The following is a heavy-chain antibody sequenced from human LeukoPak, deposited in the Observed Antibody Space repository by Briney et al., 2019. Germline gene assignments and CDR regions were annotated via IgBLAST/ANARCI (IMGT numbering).Heavy chain of an antibody. V-gene: IGHV3-21*01. D-gene: IGHD6-13*01. CDR1: GFTFSSYS. CDR2: ISSSSSYI. Sequence: GGSLRLPCAASGFTFSSYSMNWVRQAPGKGLEWVSSISSSSSYIYYADSVKGRFTISRDNAKNSLYLQMNSLRAEDTAVYYCARYEEGSSWWHGMDVWGQGTTVTVSS. J-gene: IGHJ6*02. CDR3: ARYEEGSSWWHGMDV.